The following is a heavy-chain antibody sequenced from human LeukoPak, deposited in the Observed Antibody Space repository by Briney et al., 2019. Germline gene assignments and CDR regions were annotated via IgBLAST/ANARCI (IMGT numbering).Heavy chain of an antibody. CDR2: IYYSGST. V-gene: IGHV4-59*01. J-gene: IGHJ4*02. Sequence: SETLSLTCTVSGGSISSSYWSWIRQPPGKGLEWIGYIYYSGSTNYNPSLKSRVTISVDTSKNQFSLTLSSVTAADTAVYYCAREDSGGWLDYWGQGTLVTVSP. CDR3: AREDSGGWLDY. D-gene: IGHD6-19*01. CDR1: GGSISSSY.